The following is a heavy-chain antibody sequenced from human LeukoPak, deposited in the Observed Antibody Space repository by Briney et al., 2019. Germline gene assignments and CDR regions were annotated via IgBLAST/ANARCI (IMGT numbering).Heavy chain of an antibody. V-gene: IGHV4-39*07. J-gene: IGHJ4*02. D-gene: IGHD3-3*01. CDR1: GGSISSSSYY. Sequence: SETLSLTCTVSGGSISSSSYYWGWIRQPPGKGLEWIGSIYYSGSTYYNPSLKSRVTISVDTSKNQFSLKLSSVTAADTAVYYCARVYYDFWSGYLYYFDYWGQGTLVTVSS. CDR2: IYYSGST. CDR3: ARVYYDFWSGYLYYFDY.